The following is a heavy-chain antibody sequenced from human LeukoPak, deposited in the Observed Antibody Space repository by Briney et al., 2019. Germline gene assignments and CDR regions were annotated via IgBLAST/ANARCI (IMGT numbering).Heavy chain of an antibody. CDR2: IYYSGST. J-gene: IGHJ6*03. CDR3: ARVCIAAAGALSFRYYYYMDV. V-gene: IGHV4-59*01. CDR1: GGSISSYY. D-gene: IGHD6-13*01. Sequence: SETLSLTCTVSGGSISSYYWSWIRQPPGKGLEWIGYIYYSGSTNYNPSLKSRVTISVDTSKNQFSLKLSSVTAADTAVYYCARVCIAAAGALSFRYYYYMDVWGKGTTVTVSS.